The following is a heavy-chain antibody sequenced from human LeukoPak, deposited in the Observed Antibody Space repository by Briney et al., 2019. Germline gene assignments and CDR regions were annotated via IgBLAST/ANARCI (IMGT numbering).Heavy chain of an antibody. Sequence: PGGSLRLSCAASGFTFSSYGMHWVRQAPGKGLEWVAVISYDGSNKYYADSVKGRFTISRDNSKNTLYLQMNSLRVEDTAVYYCAKGHNVAAAATYYYGMDVWGQGTTVTVSS. D-gene: IGHD6-13*01. CDR2: ISYDGSNK. CDR1: GFTFSSYG. CDR3: AKGHNVAAAATYYYGMDV. J-gene: IGHJ6*02. V-gene: IGHV3-30*18.